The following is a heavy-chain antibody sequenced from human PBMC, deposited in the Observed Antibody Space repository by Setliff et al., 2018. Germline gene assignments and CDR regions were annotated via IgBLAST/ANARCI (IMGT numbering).Heavy chain of an antibody. CDR1: GDSISSRRNY. CDR2: INRRGST. Sequence: KPSETLSLTCTVSGDSISSRRNYWGWFRQPAGKELEWIGHINRRGSTNFSPSLKSRVTISLDTSKNQFSLNLTSVTAADTAVYYCARASSGWYSAYYYYMDVRGKGTTVTV. D-gene: IGHD6-19*01. J-gene: IGHJ6*03. CDR3: ARASSGWYSAYYYYMDV. V-gene: IGHV4-61*09.